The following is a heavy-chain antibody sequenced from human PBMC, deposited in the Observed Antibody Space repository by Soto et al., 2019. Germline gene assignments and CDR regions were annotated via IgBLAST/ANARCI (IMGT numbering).Heavy chain of an antibody. CDR2: ISSSSSYI. V-gene: IGHV3-21*01. D-gene: IGHD3-10*01. J-gene: IGHJ6*02. Sequence: GGSLRLSCAASGFTFSSYSMNWVRQAPGKGLEWVSSISSSSSYIYYADSVKGRFTISRDNAKNSLYLQMNSLRAEDTAVYYCAREAKLLWFGESVTGMDVWGQGTTVTVSS. CDR1: GFTFSSYS. CDR3: AREAKLLWFGESVTGMDV.